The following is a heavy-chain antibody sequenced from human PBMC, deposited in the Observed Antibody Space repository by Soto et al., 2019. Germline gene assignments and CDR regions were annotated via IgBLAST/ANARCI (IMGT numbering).Heavy chain of an antibody. J-gene: IGHJ4*02. CDR3: ARAKGGSSSWYGDNFFDY. CDR1: GGSISSGGYY. V-gene: IGHV4-31*03. Sequence: PSETLSLTCTVSGGSISSGGYYWSWIRQHPGKGLEWIGYIYYSGSTYYNPSLKSRVTISVDTSKNQFSLKLSSVTAADTAVYYCARAKGGSSSWYGDNFFDYWGQGTLVTVSS. D-gene: IGHD6-13*01. CDR2: IYYSGST.